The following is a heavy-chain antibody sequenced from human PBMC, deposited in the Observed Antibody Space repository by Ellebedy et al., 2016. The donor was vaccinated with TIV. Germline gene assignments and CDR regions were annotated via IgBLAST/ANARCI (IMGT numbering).Heavy chain of an antibody. CDR2: ISNTGRT. Sequence: MPSETLSLTCTVSGASISTSYWSWIRQTPGKGLEWIGYISNTGRTNYNPSLQSRVTISVDTSRNQLSLKLTSVTAADPAVYYCERDRRGSYDYWGQGTLITVSS. V-gene: IGHV4-59*01. J-gene: IGHJ4*02. D-gene: IGHD3-10*01. CDR3: ERDRRGSYDY. CDR1: GASISTSY.